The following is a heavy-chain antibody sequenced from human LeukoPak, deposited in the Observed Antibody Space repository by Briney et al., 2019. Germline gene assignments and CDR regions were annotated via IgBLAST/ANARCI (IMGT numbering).Heavy chain of an antibody. D-gene: IGHD2-21*02. CDR3: ARALAYCGGDCYYPTYFDY. J-gene: IGHJ4*02. V-gene: IGHV3-21*01. CDR2: ISSSSSYI. Sequence: NPGFSDGPLGEASGLGIRCNTMSSLHHEKGKGLEWVSSISSSSSYIYYADSVKGRFTISRDNAKNSLYLQMNSLRAEETAVYYCARALAYCGGDCYYPTYFDYWGQGTLVTVSS. CDR1: GLGIRCNT.